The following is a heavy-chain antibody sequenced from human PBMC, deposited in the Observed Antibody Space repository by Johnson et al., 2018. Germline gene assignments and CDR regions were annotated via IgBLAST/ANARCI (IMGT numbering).Heavy chain of an antibody. CDR1: GFTFSRYG. J-gene: IGHJ6*03. CDR2: ISFDGSNE. Sequence: QLVESGGGVVQPGRSLRLSCAASGFTFSRYGMHWVRQAPGKGLEWVAVISFDGSNEYYADSVKGRFTISRDNSKNTLYLQMNSLRAEDTAVYYCARDLEWGGYYYYYYMDVWGKGTTVTVSS. D-gene: IGHD1-1*01. V-gene: IGHV3-30*03. CDR3: ARDLEWGGYYYYYYMDV.